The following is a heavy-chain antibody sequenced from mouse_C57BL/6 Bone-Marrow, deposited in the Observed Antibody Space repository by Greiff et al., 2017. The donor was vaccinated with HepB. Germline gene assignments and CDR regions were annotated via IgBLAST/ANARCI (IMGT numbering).Heavy chain of an antibody. CDR1: GFNIKDDY. Sequence: EVKLQESGAELVRPGASVKLSCTASGFNIKDDYMHWVKQRPEQGLEWIGWIDPENGDTEYASKFQGKATITADTSSNTAYLQLSSLTSEDTAVYYCTTGVTTWNYFDYWGQGTTLTVSS. J-gene: IGHJ2*01. CDR2: IDPENGDT. D-gene: IGHD2-2*01. CDR3: TTGVTTWNYFDY. V-gene: IGHV14-4*01.